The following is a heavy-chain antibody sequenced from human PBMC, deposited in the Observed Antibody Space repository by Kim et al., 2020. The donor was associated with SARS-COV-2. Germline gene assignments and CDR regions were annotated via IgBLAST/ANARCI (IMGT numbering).Heavy chain of an antibody. Sequence: SETLSLTCTVSGGSISSSSYYWGWIRQPPGKGLEWIGSIYYSGSTYYNPSLKSRVTISVDTSKNQFSLKRGSVTAADTAVYYCARHSRIVVVPAAILAWGQGTLVTVSS. J-gene: IGHJ4*02. CDR3: ARHSRIVVVPAAILA. V-gene: IGHV4-39*01. CDR1: GGSISSSSYY. D-gene: IGHD2-2*01. CDR2: IYYSGST.